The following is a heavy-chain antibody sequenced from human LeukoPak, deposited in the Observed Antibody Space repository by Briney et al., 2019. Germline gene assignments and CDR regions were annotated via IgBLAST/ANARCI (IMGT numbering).Heavy chain of an antibody. CDR2: ISAYNGNT. Sequence: ASVKVSCKASGYTFTSYGISWVRQAPGQGLEWMGWISAYNGNTNYTQKLQGRVTMTTDTSTSTAYMELRSLRSDDTAVYYCARCNGMGATFYFDYWGQGTLVTVSS. D-gene: IGHD1-26*01. V-gene: IGHV1-18*01. J-gene: IGHJ4*02. CDR1: GYTFTSYG. CDR3: ARCNGMGATFYFDY.